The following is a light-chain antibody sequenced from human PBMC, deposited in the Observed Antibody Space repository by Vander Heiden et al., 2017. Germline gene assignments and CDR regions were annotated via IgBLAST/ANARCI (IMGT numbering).Light chain of an antibody. CDR1: QSLSSTY. V-gene: IGKV3-20*01. CDR3: QQYGSSPYT. Sequence: ETVFTQSPGTLSLSPGERATLSCRASQSLSSTYLAWYRQKPGQAPRLLIYGASTRATDIPNRFSGSGSGTDFTLTISRLEPEDFAVYYCQQYGSSPYTFGQGTKLAIK. CDR2: GAS. J-gene: IGKJ2*01.